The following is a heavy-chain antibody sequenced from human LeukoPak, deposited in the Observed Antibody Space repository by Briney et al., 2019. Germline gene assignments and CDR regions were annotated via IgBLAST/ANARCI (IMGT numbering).Heavy chain of an antibody. Sequence: SETLSLTCTVSGGSISGGSYYWTWIRQPAGKGLEWIGRIYTSGNTNYNPSLKGRVTISVDTSKNQFSLKLSSVTAADTAVYYCARDLAAAGTIDPWGQGTLVTVSS. D-gene: IGHD6-13*01. CDR3: ARDLAAAGTIDP. CDR2: IYTSGNT. CDR1: GGSISGGSYY. V-gene: IGHV4-61*02. J-gene: IGHJ5*02.